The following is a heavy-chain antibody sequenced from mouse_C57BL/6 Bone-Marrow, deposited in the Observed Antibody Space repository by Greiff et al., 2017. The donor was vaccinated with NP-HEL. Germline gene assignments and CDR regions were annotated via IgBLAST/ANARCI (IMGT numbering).Heavy chain of an antibody. CDR2: INPGDGDT. J-gene: IGHJ3*01. V-gene: IGHV1-80*01. Sequence: VQLQQSGAELVKPGASLKISCTASGYDFSNYGMNWVKQRPGKGLEWIGQINPGDGDTNYNGKFKEKATLTADKSSSTAYMQLSRLTSEDSAVYFCARGAYWGQGTLVTVSA. CDR1: GYDFSNYG. CDR3: ARGAY.